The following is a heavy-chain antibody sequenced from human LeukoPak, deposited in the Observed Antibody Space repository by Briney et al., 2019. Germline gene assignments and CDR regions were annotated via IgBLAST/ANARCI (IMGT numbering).Heavy chain of an antibody. CDR2: ISGSGDTT. CDR1: GFTFSSYG. D-gene: IGHD4-17*01. V-gene: IGHV3-23*01. J-gene: IGHJ3*02. Sequence: GWSLRLSCAGSGFTFSSYGMTWIRQAPGKGLEWVSGISGSGDTTYYADSVKGRFTISRDNSKNTLYLQMNSLRADDTALYYCGKDPNGDYVGGFDIWGQGTMVTVSS. CDR3: GKDPNGDYVGGFDI.